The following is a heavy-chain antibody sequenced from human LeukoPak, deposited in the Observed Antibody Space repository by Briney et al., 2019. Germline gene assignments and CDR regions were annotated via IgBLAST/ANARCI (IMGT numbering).Heavy chain of an antibody. CDR3: ARSERRGWYFDL. CDR1: GGSFSDYY. CDR2: IIHAGTT. J-gene: IGHJ2*01. V-gene: IGHV4-34*12. Sequence: SETLSLTCAVYGGSFSDYYWSWIRQPPDKGLEWIGEIIHAGTTNHNPSLKSRVTISVDTSKNQFSLKLTSVTAADTAVYFCARSERRGWYFDLWGRGTPVTVSS. D-gene: IGHD1-1*01.